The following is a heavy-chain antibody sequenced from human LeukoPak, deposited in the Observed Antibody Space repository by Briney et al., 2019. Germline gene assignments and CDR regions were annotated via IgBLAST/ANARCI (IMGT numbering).Heavy chain of an antibody. Sequence: SETLSLTCTVSGGSISSSSYYWGWIRQPPGKGLEWIGGIYYSGSTYYNPSLKSRVTISVDRSKNHFSLKLTSVTAADTAVYYCARMGPAAAGIIDWGQGTLVTVSS. CDR3: ARMGPAAAGIID. V-gene: IGHV4-39*02. CDR1: GGSISSSSYY. J-gene: IGHJ4*02. CDR2: IYYSGST. D-gene: IGHD6-13*01.